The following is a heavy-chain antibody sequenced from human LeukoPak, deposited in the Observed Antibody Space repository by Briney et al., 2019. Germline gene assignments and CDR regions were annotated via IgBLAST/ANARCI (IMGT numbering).Heavy chain of an antibody. CDR2: MNPNSGNT. CDR1: GYTFTSYD. CDR3: ARESSGYYDFWSGYSHEDAFDI. Sequence: ASVKVSCKASGYTFTSYDINWVRQATGQGLEWMGWMNPNSGNTGYAQKLQGRVTITRNTSISTAYMELSSLRSEDTAVYYCARESSGYYDFWSGYSHEDAFDIWGQGTMVTVSS. D-gene: IGHD3-3*01. V-gene: IGHV1-8*03. J-gene: IGHJ3*02.